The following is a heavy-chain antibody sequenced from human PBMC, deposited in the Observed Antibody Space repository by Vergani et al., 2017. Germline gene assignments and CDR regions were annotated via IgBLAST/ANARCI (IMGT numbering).Heavy chain of an antibody. D-gene: IGHD6-13*01. Sequence: EVQLVESGGGLVKPGGSLRLSCAASGFTFSSYSMNWVRQAPGKGLEWVSSISSSSSYINYADSVKGRFTISRDNAKNSLYLQMNSLRAEDTAVYYCARSSYSSSWYRHGYYCGRDVWGQGP. CDR3: ARSSYSSSWYRHGYYCGRDV. CDR2: ISSSSSYI. J-gene: IGHJ6*02. CDR1: GFTFSSYS. V-gene: IGHV3-21*01.